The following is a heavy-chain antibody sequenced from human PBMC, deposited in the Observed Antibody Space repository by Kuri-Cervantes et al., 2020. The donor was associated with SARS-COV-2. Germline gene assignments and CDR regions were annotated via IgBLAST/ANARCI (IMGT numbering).Heavy chain of an antibody. Sequence: SETLSLTCAVSGGSISSGGYSWSWVRQPPGKGLEWIGYIYHSGSAYYNSSPKSRVTISVDRSKNQFSLRLTSVTAADTAVYYCARVVVTATYYFDCWGQGTLVTVSS. CDR3: ARVVVTATYYFDC. J-gene: IGHJ4*02. CDR2: IYHSGSA. D-gene: IGHD2-21*02. CDR1: GGSISSGGYS. V-gene: IGHV4-30-2*01.